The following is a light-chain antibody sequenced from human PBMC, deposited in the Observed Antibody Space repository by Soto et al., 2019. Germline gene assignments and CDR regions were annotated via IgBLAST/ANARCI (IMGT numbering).Light chain of an antibody. Sequence: EIVLTQSPGALSLSQGERATLSCRASQSVRSNYLAWYQQKPGQAPRLLIYGASRRATGIPNRFSGSGSGTDFALTISRLEPEDFAVYYCQQYGSSPPVTFVGGTRVEIK. J-gene: IGKJ4*01. CDR1: QSVRSNY. CDR3: QQYGSSPPVT. CDR2: GAS. V-gene: IGKV3-20*01.